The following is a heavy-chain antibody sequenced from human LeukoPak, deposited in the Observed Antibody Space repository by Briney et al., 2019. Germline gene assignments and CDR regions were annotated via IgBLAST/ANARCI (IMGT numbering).Heavy chain of an antibody. D-gene: IGHD1-20*01. CDR2: INPGNSLT. Sequence: GASVKVSCKASGYTFTNYAMHWVRQAPGQRFEWMGWINPGNSLTKYAQEFQGRVTITRDTSASTAYMDLSSLRSEDMAVYYCAIRITGAEYWGQGTLVTVSS. J-gene: IGHJ4*02. CDR1: GYTFTNYA. V-gene: IGHV1-3*03. CDR3: AIRITGAEY.